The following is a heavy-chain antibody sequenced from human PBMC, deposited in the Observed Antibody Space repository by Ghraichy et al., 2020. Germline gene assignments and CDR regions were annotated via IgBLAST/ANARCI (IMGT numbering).Heavy chain of an antibody. CDR3: ARGRYYDSSDAFDI. J-gene: IGHJ3*02. V-gene: IGHV3-48*03. Sequence: GGSLRLSCAASGFTFNTYEMNWVRQAPGKGLEWVSYIISSGTTIYYADSVKGRFTISRDNAKNSLYLQMNSLRAEDTAVYYCARGRYYDSSDAFDIWGQGTMVTVSS. CDR2: IISSGTTI. CDR1: GFTFNTYE. D-gene: IGHD3-22*01.